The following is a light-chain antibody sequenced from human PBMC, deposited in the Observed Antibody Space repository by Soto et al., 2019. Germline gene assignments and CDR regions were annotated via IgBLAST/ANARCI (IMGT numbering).Light chain of an antibody. CDR1: QSVSSN. Sequence: EIVMTQSPATLSVSPGERATLSCRASQSVSSNLAWYQQKPGQAPRLLIYGASTRATGIPARFIGSGSETEFTLTISSLQSEDFAVYYCQHYNNWPPWTFGQGTKVDI. V-gene: IGKV3-15*01. J-gene: IGKJ1*01. CDR3: QHYNNWPPWT. CDR2: GAS.